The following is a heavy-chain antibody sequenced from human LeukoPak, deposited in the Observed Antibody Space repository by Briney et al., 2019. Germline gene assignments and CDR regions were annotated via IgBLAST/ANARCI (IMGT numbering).Heavy chain of an antibody. D-gene: IGHD2-21*01. CDR3: AKEKGAVIGAFDY. CDR2: ISRNSGRI. V-gene: IGHV3-9*03. CDR1: GFTFDDYA. J-gene: IGHJ4*02. Sequence: GRSLRLSCAASGFTFDDYAMHWVRQAPGKGLEWASGISRNSGRISYADSARGRFPFSKENAKTSLYLQIDSRRAEDLALIYWAKEKGAVIGAFDYWGQGTLVTVSS.